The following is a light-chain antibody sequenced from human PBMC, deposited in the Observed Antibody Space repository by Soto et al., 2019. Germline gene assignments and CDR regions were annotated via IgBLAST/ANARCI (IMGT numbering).Light chain of an antibody. J-gene: IGLJ2*01. CDR3: SSYASSSTL. Sequence: QSALTQPASVSGSPGQSITISCTGTSSDVGGFNYVSWYQQHPGKAPKLMIYDVSNRPSGASNRFSGSKSGNTASLTISGLQAEDEADYYCSSYASSSTLFGGGTKLTAL. V-gene: IGLV2-14*01. CDR2: DVS. CDR1: SSDVGGFNY.